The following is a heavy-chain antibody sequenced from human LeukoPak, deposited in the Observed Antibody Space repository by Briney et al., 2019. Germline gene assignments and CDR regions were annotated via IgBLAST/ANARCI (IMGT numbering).Heavy chain of an antibody. J-gene: IGHJ4*02. D-gene: IGHD3-22*01. CDR1: GYTFTIYD. V-gene: IGHV1-8*01. CDR2: MNPNSGNT. CDR3: ARGDGLKYYYDSSGYYFEYYFDY. Sequence: GASVKVSFKASGYTFTIYDINWVRQATGQGLEWMGWMNPNSGNTGYAQKFQGRVTMTRNTSISTAYMELSSLRSEDTAVYYCARGDGLKYYYDSSGYYFEYYFDYWGQGTLVTVSS.